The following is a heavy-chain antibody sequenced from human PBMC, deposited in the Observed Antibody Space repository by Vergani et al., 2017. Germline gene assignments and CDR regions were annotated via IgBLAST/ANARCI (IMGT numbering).Heavy chain of an antibody. CDR1: GFSFPGYA. D-gene: IGHD5-12*01. J-gene: IGHJ4*02. V-gene: IGHV3-23*01. Sequence: EVQLLESGGGLVQLGGSLRLSCEASGFSFPGYAMSWVRQAPGKGLEWVSSVSGSSATPYYADSVKGRFIISRDNSKNTLHLQMNGLRADDTAVYYCTKGSRGYTGYFFDYWGQGTLATVSS. CDR2: VSGSSATP. CDR3: TKGSRGYTGYFFDY.